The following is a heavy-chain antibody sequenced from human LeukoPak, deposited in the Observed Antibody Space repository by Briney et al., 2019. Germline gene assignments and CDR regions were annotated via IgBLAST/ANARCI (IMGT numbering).Heavy chain of an antibody. CDR2: IYYSGST. Sequence: SETLSLTCTVSGGSISSSSYYWGWIRQPPGKGLEWIGSIYYSGSTYYNPSLKSRVTISVDTSKNQFSLKLSSVTAADTAVYYCARHGPQSRYCSSTSYYGFDPWGQGTLVTVSS. V-gene: IGHV4-39*01. CDR1: GGSISSSSYY. CDR3: ARHGPQSRYCSSTSYYGFDP. J-gene: IGHJ5*02. D-gene: IGHD2-2*01.